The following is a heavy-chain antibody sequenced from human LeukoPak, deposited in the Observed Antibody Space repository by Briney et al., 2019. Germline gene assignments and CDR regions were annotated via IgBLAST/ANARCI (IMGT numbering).Heavy chain of an antibody. CDR1: GFTFSSYA. V-gene: IGHV3-23*01. D-gene: IGHD1-1*01. CDR2: ISGSGAAT. Sequence: GGSLTLSCATSGFTFSSYAMSWVRQAPGKGLEWVSAISGSGAATYYADSVKGRFTISRDNYKNTLYLQMNSLRAEDTAVYYCAKVKGYNTRYYFMDVWAKGPRSPSP. J-gene: IGHJ6*03. CDR3: AKVKGYNTRYYFMDV.